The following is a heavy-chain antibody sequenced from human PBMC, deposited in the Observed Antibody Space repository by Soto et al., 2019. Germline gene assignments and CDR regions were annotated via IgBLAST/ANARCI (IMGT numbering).Heavy chain of an antibody. CDR3: ARGYGSGSYQSYYFDY. V-gene: IGHV1-46*01. CDR1: GYTFITYF. Sequence: GAPVKVSCKASGYTFITYFMHWVRQAPGQGLEWMGEINPSRGSTSYAQKYQDRVTMTRDTSVSTAYMELSSLRSEDMAVYYCARGYGSGSYQSYYFDYWGQGTLVTVSS. D-gene: IGHD3-10*01. J-gene: IGHJ4*02. CDR2: INPSRGST.